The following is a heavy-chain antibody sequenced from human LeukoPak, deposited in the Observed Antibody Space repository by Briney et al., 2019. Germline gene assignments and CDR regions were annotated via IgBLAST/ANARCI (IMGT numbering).Heavy chain of an antibody. V-gene: IGHV3-23*01. CDR3: AKISGCSRPSCYSH. CDR1: GFTFRSYA. J-gene: IGHJ4*02. Sequence: PGGSLRLSCGASGFTFRSYAMRWVRQAPGRGLEGVSSISGSGGSTYYADSVKGSFTISRDNSKNTLYLQMNSQRADETAVYHCAKISGCSRPSCYSHWGQGTLVTVSS. D-gene: IGHD2-2*01. CDR2: ISGSGGST.